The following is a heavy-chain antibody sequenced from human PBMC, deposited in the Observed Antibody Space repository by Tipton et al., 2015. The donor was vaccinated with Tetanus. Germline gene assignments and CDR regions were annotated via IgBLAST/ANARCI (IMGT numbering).Heavy chain of an antibody. D-gene: IGHD5-18*01. CDR1: GGSISSSNW. J-gene: IGHJ6*02. V-gene: IGHV4-4*02. Sequence: PGLVKPSGTPSLTCAVSGGSISSSNWWSWVRQPPGKGLEWIGEIYHSGSTNYNPSLKSRVTISVDKSKNQFSLKLSSVTAADTAVYYCARGAVRVPGYSYGPSYYYYYGMDVWGQGTAVTVSS. CDR3: ARGAVRVPGYSYGPSYYYYYGMDV. CDR2: IYHSGST.